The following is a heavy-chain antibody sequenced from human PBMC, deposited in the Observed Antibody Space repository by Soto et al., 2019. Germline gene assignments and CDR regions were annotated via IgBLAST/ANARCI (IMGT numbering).Heavy chain of an antibody. CDR3: ARGGSSDWQVALDI. D-gene: IGHD6-19*01. V-gene: IGHV4-34*01. CDR2: IKHSGSS. J-gene: IGHJ3*02. CDR1: AGSFSHYY. Sequence: QVQPQPWGAGLLKPSETLSLTCAVYAGSFSHYYWNWIRQSPGKGLEWIGKIKHSGSSNYNPSLRSRVSISVDMSKNQFSLRLTSVTAADTAVYYCARGGSSDWQVALDIWGQGTMVTVSS.